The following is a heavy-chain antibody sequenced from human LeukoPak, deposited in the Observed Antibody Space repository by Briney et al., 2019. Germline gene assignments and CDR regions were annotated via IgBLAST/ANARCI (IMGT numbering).Heavy chain of an antibody. J-gene: IGHJ4*02. CDR1: GGSINNYY. Sequence: PSETLSLTCTVSGGSINNYYWNWIRQPPGKGLEWIGSVYYSGSTNYIPSLKSRVTISVDTSKNQFSLKLSSVTAADTAVYYCAGDSWGVDYWGQGTLVTVSS. V-gene: IGHV4-59*01. CDR2: VYYSGST. D-gene: IGHD3-16*01. CDR3: AGDSWGVDY.